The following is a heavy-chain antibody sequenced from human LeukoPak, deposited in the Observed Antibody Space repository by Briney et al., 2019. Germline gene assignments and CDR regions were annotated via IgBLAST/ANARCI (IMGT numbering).Heavy chain of an antibody. J-gene: IGHJ4*02. CDR2: IYYSGST. CDR1: GGSISSSSYY. Sequence: SETLSLTCTVSGGSISSSSYYWGWIRQPPGKGLEWIGSIYYSGSTYYNPSLKSRVTISVDTSKNQFSLKLSSMTAADTAVYYCARRGGSYRYFDYWGQGALVTASS. D-gene: IGHD1-26*01. V-gene: IGHV4-39*01. CDR3: ARRGGSYRYFDY.